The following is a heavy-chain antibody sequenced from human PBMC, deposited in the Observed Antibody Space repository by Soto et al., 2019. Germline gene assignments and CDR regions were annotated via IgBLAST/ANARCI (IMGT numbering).Heavy chain of an antibody. D-gene: IGHD6-13*01. Sequence: EVQLVESGGGLVQPGRSLRLSCAASGFTFDDYAMHWVRQAPGKGLEWVSGISWNSGSIGYADSVKGRFTISRDNAKDSLNMQMNSLSEEEKALYYCAKDSALVLSFYYYYWGEETLVIVPS. V-gene: IGHV3-9*01. CDR3: AKDSALVLSFYYYY. CDR2: ISWNSGSI. J-gene: IGHJ4*02. CDR1: GFTFDDYA.